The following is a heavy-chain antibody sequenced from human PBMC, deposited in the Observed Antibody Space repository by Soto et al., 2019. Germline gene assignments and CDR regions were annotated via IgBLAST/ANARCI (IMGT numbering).Heavy chain of an antibody. CDR3: AKDGVAHIPLYTSGSSYDH. CDR2: SRDKAQGYST. Sequence: EVQLVESGGGLVQPGGSLRLSCAGSGFTLSDHYIDWVRQAPGKGLEWVGRSRDKAQGYSTAYAASVKGRFTTSRDESKNSVYLQMNSLKTEDTAVYYCAKDGVAHIPLYTSGSSYDHWGQGTLVTVSS. D-gene: IGHD3-22*01. V-gene: IGHV3-72*01. CDR1: GFTLSDHY. J-gene: IGHJ4*02.